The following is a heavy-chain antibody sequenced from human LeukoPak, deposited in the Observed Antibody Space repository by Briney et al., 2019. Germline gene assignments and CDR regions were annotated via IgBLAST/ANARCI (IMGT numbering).Heavy chain of an antibody. V-gene: IGHV4-39*01. CDR3: ARHEGVVVAWFDP. D-gene: IGHD3-22*01. J-gene: IGHJ5*02. CDR1: GGSISSGSYY. CDR2: IYYSGST. Sequence: SETLSLTCTVSGGSISSGSYYWGWIRQPPGKGLEWIGSIYYSGSTYYNPSLKSRVTISVDTSKNQFSLKLSSVTAADTAVYYCARHEGVVVAWFDPWGQGTLVTVSS.